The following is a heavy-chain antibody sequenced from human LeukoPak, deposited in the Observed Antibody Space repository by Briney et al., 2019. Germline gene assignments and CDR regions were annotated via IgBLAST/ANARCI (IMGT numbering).Heavy chain of an antibody. D-gene: IGHD1-20*01. V-gene: IGHV4-4*07. CDR1: GGSISSYY. CDR2: IYTSGST. Sequence: PAETLSLTCTVSGGSISSYYWSWIRQPAGKGLEWIGRIYTSGSTDYNPSLKNRATMSVETSKNQFSLKLSSVTAADTAVYYCARGITGTAPWFDPWGQGTLVTVSS. J-gene: IGHJ5*02. CDR3: ARGITGTAPWFDP.